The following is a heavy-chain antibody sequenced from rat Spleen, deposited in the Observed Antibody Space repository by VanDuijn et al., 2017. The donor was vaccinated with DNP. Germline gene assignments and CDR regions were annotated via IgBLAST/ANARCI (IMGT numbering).Heavy chain of an antibody. J-gene: IGHJ3*01. V-gene: IGHV5S13*01. D-gene: IGHD4-1*01. CDR2: ITTAGGHA. CDR3: ARWETGAAFAY. CDR1: GFTFSDYG. Sequence: EVQLVESGGGLVQPGRSLKLSCAASGFTFSDYGMAWVRQLPSRGLQWVASITTAGGHAYYRDSVKGRFTISRDNAKSTLYLQMNSLRSEDMATYYCARWETGAAFAYWGQGTLVTVSS.